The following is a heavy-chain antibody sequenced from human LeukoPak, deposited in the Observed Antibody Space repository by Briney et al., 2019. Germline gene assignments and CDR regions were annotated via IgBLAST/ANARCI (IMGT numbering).Heavy chain of an antibody. CDR2: ISGSGGST. D-gene: IGHD3-22*01. CDR1: GFTFSSYA. J-gene: IGHJ4*02. V-gene: IGHV3-23*01. CDR3: AKPPYYYDSTPVDY. Sequence: GGSLRLSCAASGFTFSSYAMSWVRQAPGKGLEWVSAISGSGGSTYYADSVKGRFTISRDNSKNTLYLQMNSLRAGDTAVYYCAKPPYYYDSTPVDYWGQGTLVAVSS.